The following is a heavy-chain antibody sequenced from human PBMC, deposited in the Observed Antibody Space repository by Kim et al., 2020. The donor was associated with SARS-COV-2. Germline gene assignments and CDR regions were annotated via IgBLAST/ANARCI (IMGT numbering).Heavy chain of an antibody. D-gene: IGHD3-3*01. CDR2: INPKNGGT. V-gene: IGHV1-2*02. J-gene: IGHJ6*02. CDR1: GYTFTGYY. CDR3: ASFSWSDYYGVRYYYYAMDV. Sequence: ASVKVSCKASGYTFTGYYMHWVRQAPGQGLEWMGSINPKNGGTKSAQKFQGRVTMTRDTSISTAYMELSRLRSDDTAVYYCASFSWSDYYGVRYYYYAMDVWGQGTTVTVSS.